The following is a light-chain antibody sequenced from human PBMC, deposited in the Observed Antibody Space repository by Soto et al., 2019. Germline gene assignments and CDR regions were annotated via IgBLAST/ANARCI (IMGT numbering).Light chain of an antibody. CDR3: SSYEGSSADV. J-gene: IGLJ1*01. CDR2: DVY. Sequence: QSALTQPASVSGSPGQSITLSCTGTSGDVGGHNAVSWYQQHPGKAPKLLIYDVYNRPSGASNRFSGSKSGNTASLTISGLQAEDEADYYCSSYEGSSADVFGTGTKVTVL. CDR1: SGDVGGHNA. V-gene: IGLV2-14*03.